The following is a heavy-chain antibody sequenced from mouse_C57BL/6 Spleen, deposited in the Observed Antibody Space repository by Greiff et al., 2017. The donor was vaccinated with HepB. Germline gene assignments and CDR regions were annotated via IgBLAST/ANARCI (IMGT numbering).Heavy chain of an antibody. D-gene: IGHD1-1*01. V-gene: IGHV1-55*01. CDR3: ARTITTVVAYGDYYAMDY. CDR1: GYTFTSYW. J-gene: IGHJ4*01. Sequence: QVQLKQPGAELVKPGASVKMSCKASGYTFTSYWITWVKQRPGQGLEWIGDIYPGSGSTNYNEKFKSKATLTVDTSSSTAYMQLSSLTSEDSAVYYCARTITTVVAYGDYYAMDYWGQGTSVTVSS. CDR2: IYPGSGST.